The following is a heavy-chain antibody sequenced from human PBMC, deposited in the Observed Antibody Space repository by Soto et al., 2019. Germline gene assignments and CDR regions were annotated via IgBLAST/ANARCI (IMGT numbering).Heavy chain of an antibody. J-gene: IGHJ5*02. Sequence: GGSLRLSCAASGFTFSSYSMNWVRQAPGKGLEWVSSISSSSSYIYYADSVKGRFTISRDNAKNSLYLQMNSLRAEDTAVYYCARVPLTVTPRWDWFDPWGQGTLVTVSS. CDR3: ARVPLTVTPRWDWFDP. CDR1: GFTFSSYS. D-gene: IGHD4-4*01. V-gene: IGHV3-21*01. CDR2: ISSSSSYI.